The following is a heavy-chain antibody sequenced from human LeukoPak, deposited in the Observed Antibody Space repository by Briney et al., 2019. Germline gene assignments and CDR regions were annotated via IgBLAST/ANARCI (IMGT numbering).Heavy chain of an antibody. CDR3: ARERYCSDSRHGNFDY. CDR1: GYTFTSYG. V-gene: IGHV1-18*04. Sequence: ASVKVSCKASGYTFTSYGIIWVRQAPGQGLEWMGWISTDNDNTHYTQKFQGRVTMTTDTSTYTAYMELRSLTSDDTAVYYCARERYCSDSRHGNFDYWGQGTLVTVSS. J-gene: IGHJ4*02. CDR2: ISTDNDNT. D-gene: IGHD2-15*01.